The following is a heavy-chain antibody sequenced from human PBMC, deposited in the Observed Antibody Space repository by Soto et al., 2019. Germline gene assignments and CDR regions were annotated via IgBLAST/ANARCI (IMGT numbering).Heavy chain of an antibody. Sequence: PGESLKISCKCSGYSFTNYWIGWVRQMPGKGLEWMGIIYPGDSDTRYSPSFQGQVTISVDKSISTAYLQWRSLKASDTAMYYCARHVPNMCPYGMDVWRQVTRSTVSS. CDR1: GYSFTNYW. CDR3: ARHVPNMCPYGMDV. J-gene: IGHJ6*02. V-gene: IGHV5-51*01. CDR2: IYPGDSDT.